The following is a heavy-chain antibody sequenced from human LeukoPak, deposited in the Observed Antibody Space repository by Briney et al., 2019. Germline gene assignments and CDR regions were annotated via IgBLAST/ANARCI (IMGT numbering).Heavy chain of an antibody. D-gene: IGHD3-3*01. CDR1: GGSNSRSN. CDR2: ISCSGGIT. CDR3: AKGEWPWVTRYFDF. J-gene: IGHJ2*01. V-gene: IGHV3-23*01. Sequence: PSGTLTLPCAVSGGSNSRSNWRGSPRPTPGKGLECVSAISCSGGITYYADSVKGRFTISRDNSKNTLYLQMSSLRAEDTAVYYWAKGEWPWVTRYFDFWGRGTLVTVSS.